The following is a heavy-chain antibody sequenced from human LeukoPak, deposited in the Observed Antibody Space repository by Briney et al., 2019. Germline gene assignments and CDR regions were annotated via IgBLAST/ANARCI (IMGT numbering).Heavy chain of an antibody. D-gene: IGHD3-10*01. V-gene: IGHV3-11*01. CDR1: EFTFSVFY. CDR2: ISGSGATI. CDR3: VRGARGSRSGFDC. Sequence: GGSLRLSCVVSEFTFSVFYMSWIRQAPGKGLEWISYISGSGATIFYAASVKGRFTISRDNGKNSLYMQMNDLRSGDTAVYYCVRGARGSRSGFDCWGQGTQVTVSS. J-gene: IGHJ4*02.